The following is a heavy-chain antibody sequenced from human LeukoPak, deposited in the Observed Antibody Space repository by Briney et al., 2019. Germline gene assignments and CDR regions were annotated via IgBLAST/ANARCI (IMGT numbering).Heavy chain of an antibody. D-gene: IGHD4-11*01. J-gene: IGHJ4*02. V-gene: IGHV3-30*01. CDR2: ISNDGSNK. CDR3: ARGDYSNPMVFDY. Sequence: GGSLRLSCAASGFTFSSYAMHWVRQAPGKGLEWVAVISNDGSNKYYADSVKGRFTISRGNSKNTLYLQMNSLRVEDTAVYYCARGDYSNPMVFDYWGQGTLVTVSS. CDR1: GFTFSSYA.